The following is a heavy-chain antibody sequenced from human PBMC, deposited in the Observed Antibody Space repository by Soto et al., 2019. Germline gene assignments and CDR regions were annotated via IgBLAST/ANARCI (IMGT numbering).Heavy chain of an antibody. Sequence: EVQLVESGGGLVKPGESLRLSCTFTFSSYSLNWVRQAPGKGLEWVSSIRSGSAYIKYADSVKGRFTISRDNANNLLYLPMRSLRVDDTAVYYCTRDEGGSYDHWFNPWGQGTLVTVSS. CDR2: IRSGSAYI. CDR1: TFSSYS. D-gene: IGHD1-26*01. CDR3: TRDEGGSYDHWFNP. V-gene: IGHV3-21*01. J-gene: IGHJ5*02.